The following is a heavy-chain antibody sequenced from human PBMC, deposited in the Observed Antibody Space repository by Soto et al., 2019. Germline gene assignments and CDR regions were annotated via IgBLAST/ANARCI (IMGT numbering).Heavy chain of an antibody. CDR2: ISGYNGDI. D-gene: IGHD1-26*01. CDR3: ARVRIVGAREIDF. CDR1: GYTFNRHG. Sequence: GGEVQKPGASVKVSCKASGYTFNRHGITWVRQAPGQGLEWMGWISGYNGDINYEQKFQGRVTLSSDTLTSTVYFELKSLRFDDTAVYYCARVRIVGAREIDFWGQGTLVTVSS. J-gene: IGHJ4*02. V-gene: IGHV1-18*04.